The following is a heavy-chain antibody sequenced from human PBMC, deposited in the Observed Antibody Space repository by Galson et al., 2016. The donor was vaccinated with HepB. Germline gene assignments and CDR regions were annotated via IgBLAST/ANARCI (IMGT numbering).Heavy chain of an antibody. D-gene: IGHD5-12*01. CDR2: INAGNGNT. CDR1: GYSFTRYT. J-gene: IGHJ4*02. Sequence: SVKVSCKASGYSFTRYTIHWVRQAPGQRLEWMRWINAGNGNTKYSQKFQGRVTISRDTSASTAYMELSSLRSEDTTVYYCARSYSGYDHFDYWGQGTLVTVSS. CDR3: ARSYSGYDHFDY. V-gene: IGHV1-3*01.